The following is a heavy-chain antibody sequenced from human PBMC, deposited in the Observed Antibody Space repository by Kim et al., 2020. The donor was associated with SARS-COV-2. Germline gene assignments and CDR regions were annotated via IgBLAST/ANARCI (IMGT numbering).Heavy chain of an antibody. Sequence: SETLSLTCTVSGGSISSYYWSWIRQPPGKGLEWIGYIYYSGSTNYNPSLKSRVTISVDTSKNQFSLKLSSVTAADTAVYYCERSEYSSSWYAYWGQGTLVTVSS. V-gene: IGHV4-59*01. J-gene: IGHJ4*02. D-gene: IGHD6-13*01. CDR1: GGSISSYY. CDR2: IYYSGST. CDR3: ERSEYSSSWYAY.